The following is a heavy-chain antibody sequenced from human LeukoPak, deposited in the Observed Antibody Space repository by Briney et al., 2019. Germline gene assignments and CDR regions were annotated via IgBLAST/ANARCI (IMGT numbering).Heavy chain of an antibody. V-gene: IGHV3-7*03. CDR1: GFTFSSYW. CDR3: ARDSFSSGSNYYYYGMDV. Sequence: GGSLRLSCAASGFTFSSYWMSWVRQAPGKGLEWVANIKQDGSEKYYVDSVKGRFTISRDNAKNPLYLQMNSLRAEDTAVYYSARDSFSSGSNYYYYGMDVWGQGTTVTVSS. J-gene: IGHJ6*02. D-gene: IGHD3-22*01. CDR2: IKQDGSEK.